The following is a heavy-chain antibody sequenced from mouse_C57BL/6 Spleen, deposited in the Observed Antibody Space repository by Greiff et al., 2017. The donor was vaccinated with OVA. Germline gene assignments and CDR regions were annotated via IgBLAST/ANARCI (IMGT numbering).Heavy chain of an antibody. CDR2: IHPNSGST. CDR3: ARKGVDYSNYGAMDY. CDR1: GYTFTSYW. V-gene: IGHV1-64*01. D-gene: IGHD2-5*01. Sequence: VQLQQPGAELVKPGASVKLSCKASGYTFTSYWMHWVKQRPGQGLEWIGMIHPNSGSTNYNEKFKSKAKLTVDKSSSTAYMQLSSLTSEDSAVYYCARKGVDYSNYGAMDYWGQGTSVTVSS. J-gene: IGHJ4*01.